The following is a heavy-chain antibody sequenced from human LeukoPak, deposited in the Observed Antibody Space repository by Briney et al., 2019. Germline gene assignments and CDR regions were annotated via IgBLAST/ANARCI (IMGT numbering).Heavy chain of an antibody. CDR3: ARDGSYYSLDY. J-gene: IGHJ4*02. Sequence: GGSLRLSCAASGFTFNKFAMHWVRQAPGKGLEWVAVISYDGSNKNYADAVKGRFTISRDNSKNTLYLQMNSLRPEDTAVYYCARDGSYYSLDYWGQGTLVTVSS. D-gene: IGHD2-21*01. V-gene: IGHV3-30*04. CDR2: ISYDGSNK. CDR1: GFTFNKFA.